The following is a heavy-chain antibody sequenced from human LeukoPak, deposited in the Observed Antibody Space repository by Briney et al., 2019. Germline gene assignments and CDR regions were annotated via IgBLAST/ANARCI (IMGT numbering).Heavy chain of an antibody. V-gene: IGHV3-30*02. CDR1: RVTFSTYG. J-gene: IGHJ6*04. D-gene: IGHD2-21*02. CDR2: IRYDGSKK. CDR3: AKATLDTAYCGGDCYPDV. Sequence: GGSLRLSCAASRVTFSTYGMHWVRQAPGKGLEWVAFIRYDGSKKYRVDSVKGRFTISRDNSKNTLYLQMNSLRPEGTAVYYCAKATLDTAYCGGDCYPDVWGRGTTVTVSS.